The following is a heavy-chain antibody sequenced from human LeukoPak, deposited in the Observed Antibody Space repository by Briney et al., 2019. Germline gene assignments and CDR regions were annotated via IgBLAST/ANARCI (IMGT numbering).Heavy chain of an antibody. J-gene: IGHJ3*02. D-gene: IGHD6-19*01. CDR2: ISSSSSYI. CDR3: ARDLYSSGSGAFDI. V-gene: IGHV3-21*01. Sequence: GGSLRLSCAASGFTFSSYSMNWVRQAPGKGLESVSSISSSSSYIYYADSVKGRFTISRDNAKNSLYLQMNGLRAEDTAVYYCARDLYSSGSGAFDIWGQGTMVTVSS. CDR1: GFTFSSYS.